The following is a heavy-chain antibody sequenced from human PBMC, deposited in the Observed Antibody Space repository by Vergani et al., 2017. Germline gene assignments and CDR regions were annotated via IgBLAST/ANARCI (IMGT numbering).Heavy chain of an antibody. V-gene: IGHV4-30-2*01. CDR2: IFPSGNS. Sequence: QFQLQESGSGLVKPSQILSLICAVSGDSITNVGFSWNWIGQPPGNGPEWIGYIFPSGNSDNNPSLKNRVSISLDKSKNQFSLWVNSVTAADTSVYFCARASLRALVGYYYMYVWGKGNTVVVSS. J-gene: IGHJ6*03. CDR3: ARASLRALVGYYYMYV. CDR1: GDSITNVGFS. D-gene: IGHD3-16*02.